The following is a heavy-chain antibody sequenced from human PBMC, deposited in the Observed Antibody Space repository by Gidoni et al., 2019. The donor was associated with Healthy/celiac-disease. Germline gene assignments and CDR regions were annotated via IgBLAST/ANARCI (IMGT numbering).Heavy chain of an antibody. V-gene: IGHV3-9*01. D-gene: IGHD3-10*01. CDR2: ISWNSGSI. Sequence: EVQLVESGGGLVQPGRSLRLSCAASGFTFVDDSMHWVRQAPGKGLYWVSGISWNSGSIGYADSVKGRFTISRDNAKNSLYLQMNSLRAEDTALYYCAKDMRGRGVSIADAFDIWGQGTMVTVSS. CDR1: GFTFVDDS. J-gene: IGHJ3*02. CDR3: AKDMRGRGVSIADAFDI.